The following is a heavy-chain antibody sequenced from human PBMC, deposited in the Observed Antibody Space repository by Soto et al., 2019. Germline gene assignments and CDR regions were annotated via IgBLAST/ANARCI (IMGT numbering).Heavy chain of an antibody. CDR1: GYSFTSYW. V-gene: IGHV5-51*01. J-gene: IGHJ6*03. CDR3: ARLGPYDFGSGYYKGYYYYMDV. CDR2: IYPGDSDT. Sequence: PGESLKISCKGSGYSFTSYWIGWVRQMPGKGLEWMGIIYPGDSDTRYSPSFQGQVTISADKSISTAYLQWSSLKASDTAMYYCARLGPYDFGSGYYKGYYYYMDVWGKGTKVTVSS. D-gene: IGHD3-3*01.